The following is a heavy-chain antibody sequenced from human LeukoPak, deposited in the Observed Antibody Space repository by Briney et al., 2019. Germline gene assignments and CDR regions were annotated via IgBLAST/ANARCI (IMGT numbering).Heavy chain of an antibody. CDR1: GGSISSYY. CDR3: ARGPHGSGTYAFDP. Sequence: PSETLSLTCTVSGGSISSYYWSWIRQPAGKGLEWVGRISTSGSTNYNPSLKSRVTMSVDTSKNQFSLNLRSVTAADTAVYYCARGPHGSGTYAFDPWGQGTLVTVSS. CDR2: ISTSGST. D-gene: IGHD3-10*01. V-gene: IGHV4-4*07. J-gene: IGHJ5*02.